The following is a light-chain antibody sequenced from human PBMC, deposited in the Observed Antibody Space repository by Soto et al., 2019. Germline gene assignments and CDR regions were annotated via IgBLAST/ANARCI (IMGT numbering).Light chain of an antibody. V-gene: IGKV3-20*01. CDR2: GAS. Sequence: EIVLTQSPGTLSLSPGERATLSCRASQSVSSSYLAWYQQKPGQAPRLLIYGASGRATGIPDRFSGSGSGTDFTLTSSRLEPEDFAVYYCQQYPGYTFGQGTKLEIK. CDR1: QSVSSSY. CDR3: QQYPGYT. J-gene: IGKJ2*01.